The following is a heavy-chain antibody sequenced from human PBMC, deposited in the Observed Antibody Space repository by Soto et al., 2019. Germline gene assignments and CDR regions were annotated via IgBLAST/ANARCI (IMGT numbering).Heavy chain of an antibody. CDR3: ARVAITLVRGVSFYYYYGMDV. V-gene: IGHV1-18*01. J-gene: IGHJ6*02. Sequence: ASVKVSCKASGYTFTNYGISWVRQAPGQGLEWMGWISAYNGNTNYAQKLQGRVTMTTDTSTSTAYMELRSLRSDDTAVYYCARVAITLVRGVSFYYYYGMDVWGQGTTVTVSS. D-gene: IGHD3-10*01. CDR2: ISAYNGNT. CDR1: GYTFTNYG.